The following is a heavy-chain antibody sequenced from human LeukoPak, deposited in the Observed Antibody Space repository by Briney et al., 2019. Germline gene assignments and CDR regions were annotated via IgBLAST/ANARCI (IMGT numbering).Heavy chain of an antibody. CDR2: INTDTGNP. J-gene: IGHJ4*02. V-gene: IGHV7-4-1*02. CDR1: GYTFTNYA. D-gene: IGHD5-18*01. Sequence: ASVNVSCKASGYTFTNYAMNWVRQAPGQGLEWMGWINTDTGNPTYAQGFTGRFVFSLDTSVSTAYLQISSLKAEDTAIYYCASRGYSYEFDFWGQGTLVTVSS. CDR3: ASRGYSYEFDF.